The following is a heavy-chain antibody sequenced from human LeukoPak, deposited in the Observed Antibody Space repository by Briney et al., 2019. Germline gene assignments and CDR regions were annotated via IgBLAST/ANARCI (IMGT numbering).Heavy chain of an antibody. CDR3: ARPQRYSNYALDY. D-gene: IGHD4-11*01. J-gene: IGHJ4*02. CDR1: GGSISGSSYY. Sequence: SETLSPTCTVSGGSISGSSYYWGWIRQPPGKGLEWIGSIYYSGSTYYKPSLKSRVTMSVDTSKNQFSLKLSSVTAADTAVYYCARPQRYSNYALDYWGQGTLVTVSS. V-gene: IGHV4-39*01. CDR2: IYYSGST.